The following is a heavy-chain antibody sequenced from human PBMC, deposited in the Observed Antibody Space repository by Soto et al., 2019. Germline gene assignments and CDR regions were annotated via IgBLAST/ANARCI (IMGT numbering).Heavy chain of an antibody. CDR2: IYYSGII. J-gene: IGHJ3*02. Sequence: SETLSLTCTVSGGSISSGDYYWSWIRQPPGKGLEWIAYIYYSGIIYYNPSLKSRVTMSRDTSKNQFFLNLDSVTAEDTAVYYCAREVGEVDYSSSSDAFDIWGQGTMVTVSS. CDR1: GGSISSGDYY. D-gene: IGHD6-6*01. CDR3: AREVGEVDYSSSSDAFDI. V-gene: IGHV4-30-4*01.